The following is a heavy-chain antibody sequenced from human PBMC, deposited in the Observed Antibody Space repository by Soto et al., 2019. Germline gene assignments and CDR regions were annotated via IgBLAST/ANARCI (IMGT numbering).Heavy chain of an antibody. CDR1: GFTGSSNF. CDR3: ATRVGPSGRYYFDY. V-gene: IGHV3-53*01. CDR2: IYTNDDT. D-gene: IGHD1-26*01. J-gene: IGHJ4*02. Sequence: DVQLVQSGGGLIQPGGSLRLSCAASGFTGSSNFMTWVRQAPGQGLEWVSVIYTNDDTYYAESVKGRLTISRDTSKYTLYLQMNSLRAEDTAIYYCATRVGPSGRYYFDYWGQGALVTVSS.